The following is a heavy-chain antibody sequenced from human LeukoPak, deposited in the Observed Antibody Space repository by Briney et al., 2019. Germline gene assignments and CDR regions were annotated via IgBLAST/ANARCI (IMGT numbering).Heavy chain of an antibody. CDR3: ARSVPLPYYYGMDV. D-gene: IGHD2-2*01. CDR2: MNPNSGNT. CDR1: GYTFSSYD. Sequence: ASVKVSCKASGYTFSSYDINWVRQATGQGLEWMGWMNPNSGNTGYAQEFQGRVTMTRNTSISTAYMELSSLRSEDTAVYYCARSVPLPYYYGMDVWGQGTTVTVSS. V-gene: IGHV1-8*01. J-gene: IGHJ6*02.